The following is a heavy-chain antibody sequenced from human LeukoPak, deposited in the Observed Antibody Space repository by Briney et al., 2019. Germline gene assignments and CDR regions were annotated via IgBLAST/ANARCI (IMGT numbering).Heavy chain of an antibody. Sequence: SETLSLTCTVSGGSISSGGYYWSWIRQHPGKGLEWIGYIYYSGSTYYNPSLKSRVTISVDTSKNQFSLKLSSVTAADTAVYYCARGPDRIATHFDYWGQGTLVTVSS. CDR3: ARGPDRIATHFDY. J-gene: IGHJ4*02. D-gene: IGHD6-13*01. CDR2: IYYSGST. V-gene: IGHV4-31*03. CDR1: GGSISSGGYY.